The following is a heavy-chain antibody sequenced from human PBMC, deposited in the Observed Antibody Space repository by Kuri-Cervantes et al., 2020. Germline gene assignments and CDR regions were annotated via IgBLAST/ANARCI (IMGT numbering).Heavy chain of an antibody. CDR1: GGSISSSSYY. Sequence: SETLSLTCTVSGGSISSSSYYWGWIRQPPGKGLEWIGSIYYSGSTYYNPSLKSRVTIPVDTSKNQFSLKLSSVTAADTAVYYCARDHSSWYGGGTYGMDVWGQGTTVTVSS. D-gene: IGHD6-13*01. J-gene: IGHJ6*02. CDR2: IYYSGST. V-gene: IGHV4-39*02. CDR3: ARDHSSWYGGGTYGMDV.